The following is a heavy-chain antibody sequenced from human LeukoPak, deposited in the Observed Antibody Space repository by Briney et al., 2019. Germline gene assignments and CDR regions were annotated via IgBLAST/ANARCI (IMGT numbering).Heavy chain of an antibody. D-gene: IGHD1/OR15-1a*01. CDR2: IYYSGST. Sequence: SETLSLTCTVSGGSISCYYWSWIRQPPGKGLEWIGYIYYSGSTNYNPSLKSRVTISVDTSKNQFSLKLSSVTAADTAVYYCARDTSSRTRVGTIDIWGQGTMVTVSS. V-gene: IGHV4-59*01. CDR3: ARDTSSRTRVGTIDI. CDR1: GGSISCYY. J-gene: IGHJ3*02.